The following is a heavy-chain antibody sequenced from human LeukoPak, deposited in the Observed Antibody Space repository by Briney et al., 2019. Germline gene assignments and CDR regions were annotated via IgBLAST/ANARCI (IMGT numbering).Heavy chain of an antibody. CDR3: ARGNIGYCSSTSCYEGDY. CDR2: ISGSSAI. Sequence: PGGSLRLSCGASGFTFSSYSMNWVRQAPGKGLEWVSYISGSSAIYYADSVKGRFTISRDNAKNALYLQMNSLRAEDTAVYYCARGNIGYCSSTSCYEGDYWGQGTLVTVSS. CDR1: GFTFSSYS. D-gene: IGHD2-2*01. V-gene: IGHV3-48*01. J-gene: IGHJ4*02.